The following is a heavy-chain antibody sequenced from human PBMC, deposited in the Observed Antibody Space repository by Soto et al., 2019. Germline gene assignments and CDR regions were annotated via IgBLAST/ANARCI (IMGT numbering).Heavy chain of an antibody. V-gene: IGHV3-48*02. CDR2: ISSSSSTI. CDR1: GFTFSSYS. Sequence: GGSLRLSCAASGFTFSSYSMNWVRQAPGKGLEWVSYISSSSSTIYYADSVKGRFTISRDNAKNSLYLQMNSLRDEDTAVYYCARDRLRFLEWLSNSPYFDYWGQGTLVTVSS. J-gene: IGHJ4*02. D-gene: IGHD3-3*01. CDR3: ARDRLRFLEWLSNSPYFDY.